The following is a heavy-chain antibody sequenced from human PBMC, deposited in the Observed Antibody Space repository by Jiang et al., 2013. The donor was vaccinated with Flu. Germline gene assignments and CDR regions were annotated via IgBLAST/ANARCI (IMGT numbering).Heavy chain of an antibody. D-gene: IGHD5-18*01. Sequence: ALLKPSETLSLTCSFSGGSFSGYFWTWIRQSPERGLEWIGEIKPNGVTNYNPSLESRVTISLDASGNRFSLRLTSVAAADTAIYYCASAANIGYSYGQPFGYWGQGTLVAVSS. CDR2: IKPNGVT. CDR3: ASAANIGYSYGQPFGY. J-gene: IGHJ4*02. V-gene: IGHV4-34*01. CDR1: GGSFSGYF.